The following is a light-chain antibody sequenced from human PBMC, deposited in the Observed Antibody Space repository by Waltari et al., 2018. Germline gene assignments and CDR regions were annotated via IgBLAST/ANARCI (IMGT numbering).Light chain of an antibody. CDR1: QSVGTY. CDR3: QQRRNRPHT. J-gene: IGKJ4*01. CDR2: DAS. Sequence: EIVLTQSLAVLSFSPGERAHLSCRASQSVGTYLAWYQQRPGQSPRLLIYDASYRATGIPARFSGSGSETDFTLTISSQQPEDFAVYYCQQRRNRPHTFGGGTRVQI. V-gene: IGKV3-11*01.